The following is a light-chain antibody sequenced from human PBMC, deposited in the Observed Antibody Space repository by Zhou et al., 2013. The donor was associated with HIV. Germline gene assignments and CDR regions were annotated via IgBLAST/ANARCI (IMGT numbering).Light chain of an antibody. CDR1: QSISSW. Sequence: DIQMTQSPSTLSASVGDRVSITCRASQSISSWLAWYQQKPGKAPKVLIYKASSLERGVPSRFSGSGSGTEFTLTISSLQPDDFATYYCQQYDTYSPWTFGQGTKVEVK. CDR2: KAS. J-gene: IGKJ1*01. CDR3: QQYDTYSPWT. V-gene: IGKV1-5*03.